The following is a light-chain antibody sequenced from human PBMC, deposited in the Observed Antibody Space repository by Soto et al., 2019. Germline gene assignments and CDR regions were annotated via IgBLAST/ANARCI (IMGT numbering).Light chain of an antibody. V-gene: IGKV1-6*01. CDR2: AAS. CDR3: LQDYNYPWT. Sequence: AIQMTQSPSSLSASVGDRVTITCRASQGIRNDLGWYQQKPWKAPKLLIYAASSLQSWFPSRFSGSGSGTDFTLTISSLQPEDFATYYCLQDYNYPWTFGQGTKV. CDR1: QGIRND. J-gene: IGKJ1*01.